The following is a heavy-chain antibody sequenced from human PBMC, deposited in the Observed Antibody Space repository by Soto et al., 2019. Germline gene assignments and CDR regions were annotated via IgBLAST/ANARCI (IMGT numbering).Heavy chain of an antibody. D-gene: IGHD6-19*01. CDR1: GGTFSSYA. Sequence: GASVKVSCKASGGTFSSYAISWVRQAPGQGPGWMGGIIPIFGTANYAQKFQGRVTITADESTSTAYMELGSLRSEDTAVYYCARARRAEWYSSGWYERYYFDYWGQGTLVTVSS. CDR2: IIPIFGTA. J-gene: IGHJ4*02. CDR3: ARARRAEWYSSGWYERYYFDY. V-gene: IGHV1-69*13.